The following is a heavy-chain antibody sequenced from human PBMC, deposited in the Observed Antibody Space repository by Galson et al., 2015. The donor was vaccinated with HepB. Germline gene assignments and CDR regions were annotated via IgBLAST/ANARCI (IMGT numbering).Heavy chain of an antibody. Sequence: SVKVSCKASGGTFSSYAISWVRQAPGQGLEWMGGIIPIFGTANYAQKFQGRVTITADESTSTAYMELSSLRSEDTAVYYCARGASYCSGGSCYPPDYWGQGTLVTVSS. CDR2: IIPIFGTA. D-gene: IGHD2-15*01. CDR3: ARGASYCSGGSCYPPDY. CDR1: GGTFSSYA. J-gene: IGHJ4*02. V-gene: IGHV1-69*13.